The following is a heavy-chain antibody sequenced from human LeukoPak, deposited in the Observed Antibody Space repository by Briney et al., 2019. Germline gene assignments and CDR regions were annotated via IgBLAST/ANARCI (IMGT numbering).Heavy chain of an antibody. CDR1: GFTLNTHW. J-gene: IGHJ4*02. CDR3: ATSEGY. Sequence: PGGSLRLSCAASGFTLNTHWMSWVRQAPGNGLEWVANIKQDGRDTYYVDSVKGRFTISRDNAKNSLNLQMNSLRAEDTAMYYCATSEGYWGQGTLVTVSS. CDR2: IKQDGRDT. V-gene: IGHV3-7*03.